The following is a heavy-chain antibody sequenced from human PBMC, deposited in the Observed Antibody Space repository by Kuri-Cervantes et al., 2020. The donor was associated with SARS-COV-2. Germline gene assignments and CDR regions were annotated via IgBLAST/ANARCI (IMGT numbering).Heavy chain of an antibody. Sequence: GESLKISCAASGFTFSSYSMNWVRQAPGKGLEWVSYISSSSSTIYYADSVKGRFTISRDNAKNSLYLQMNSLRDEDTAVYYCARALLLWFGELPSHWGQGTLVTVSS. D-gene: IGHD3-10*01. CDR2: ISSSSSTI. CDR3: ARALLLWFGELPSH. V-gene: IGHV3-48*02. CDR1: GFTFSSYS. J-gene: IGHJ4*02.